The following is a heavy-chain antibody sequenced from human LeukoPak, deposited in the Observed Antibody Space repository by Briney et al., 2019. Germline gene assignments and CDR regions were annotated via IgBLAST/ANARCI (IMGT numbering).Heavy chain of an antibody. V-gene: IGHV4-34*01. CDR2: INHSGST. J-gene: IGHJ4*02. D-gene: IGHD2-2*01. CDR3: ARGEDQLLRRRPTLGY. Sequence: SETLSLTCAVYGGSFSGYYWSWIRQPPGKGLEWIGEINHSGSTNYNPSLKSRVTISVDTSKNQFSLKLSSVTAADTAVYYCARGEDQLLRRRPTLGYWGQGTLVTVSS. CDR1: GGSFSGYY.